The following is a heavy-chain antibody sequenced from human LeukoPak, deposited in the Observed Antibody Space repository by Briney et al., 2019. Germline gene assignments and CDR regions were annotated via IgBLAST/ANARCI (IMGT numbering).Heavy chain of an antibody. CDR2: INHSGST. CDR1: GGSFSGYY. CDR3: ARGQSHYFDY. J-gene: IGHJ4*02. V-gene: IGHV4-34*01. Sequence: SETLSLTCAVYGGSFSGYYWSWIRQPPGKGLEWIGEINHSGSTNSNPSLKSRVTISVDTSKNQFSLKLSSVTAADTAVYYCARGQSHYFDYWGQGTLVTVSS.